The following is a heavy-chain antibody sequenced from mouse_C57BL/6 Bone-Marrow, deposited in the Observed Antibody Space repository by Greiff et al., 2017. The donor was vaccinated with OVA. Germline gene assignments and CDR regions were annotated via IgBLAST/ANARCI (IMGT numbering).Heavy chain of an antibody. CDR2: INPNNGGT. J-gene: IGHJ2*01. CDR1: GYTFTDYY. Sequence: EVQLQQSGPELVKPGASVKISCKASGYTFTDYYMNWVKQSHGKSLEWIGDINPNNGGTSYNQKFKGKATLTVDKSSSTAYMELRSLTSEDSAVYYCASDGSLDYWGQGTTLTVSS. D-gene: IGHD2-3*01. CDR3: ASDGSLDY. V-gene: IGHV1-26*01.